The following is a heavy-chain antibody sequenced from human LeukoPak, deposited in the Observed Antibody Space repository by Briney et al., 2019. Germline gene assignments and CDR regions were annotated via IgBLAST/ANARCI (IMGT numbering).Heavy chain of an antibody. CDR3: ARAGGDYGGNGLGDY. J-gene: IGHJ4*02. CDR1: GYTFTSYG. V-gene: IGHV1-18*01. Sequence: ASVKVSCTASGYTFTSYGISWVRQAPGQGLEWMGWISAYNGNTNDAQKLQGRVTLTTDTSTSTAYMELRSLRSDDTAVYYCARAGGDYGGNGLGDYWGQGTLVTVSS. D-gene: IGHD4-23*01. CDR2: ISAYNGNT.